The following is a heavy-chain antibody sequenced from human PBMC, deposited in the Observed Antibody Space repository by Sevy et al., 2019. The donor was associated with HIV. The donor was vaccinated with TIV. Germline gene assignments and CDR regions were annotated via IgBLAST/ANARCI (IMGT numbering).Heavy chain of an antibody. CDR2: IIPIFGTA. CDR3: ARRSYCTGGVCPDYYYYYGMDV. Sequence: ASVKVSCKASGGTFSSYAISWVRQAPGQGLEWMGGIIPIFGTANYAQKFQGRVTITADESTSTAYMGLSSLRSEDTAVYYCARRSYCTGGVCPDYYYYYGMDVWGQGTTVTVSS. CDR1: GGTFSSYA. J-gene: IGHJ6*02. D-gene: IGHD2-8*02. V-gene: IGHV1-69*13.